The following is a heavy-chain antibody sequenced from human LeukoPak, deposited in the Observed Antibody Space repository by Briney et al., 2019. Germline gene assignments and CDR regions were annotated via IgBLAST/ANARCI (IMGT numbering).Heavy chain of an antibody. CDR3: ARYYDSSGYSDFDY. V-gene: IGHV1-46*01. Sequence: ASVKVSCKASGYTFTSYYMHWVRQAPGQGLEWMGIINPSGGSTSYAQKLQGRVTMTTDTSTSTAYMELRSLRSDDTAVYYCARYYDSSGYSDFDYWGQGTLVTVSS. CDR2: INPSGGST. J-gene: IGHJ4*02. CDR1: GYTFTSYY. D-gene: IGHD3-22*01.